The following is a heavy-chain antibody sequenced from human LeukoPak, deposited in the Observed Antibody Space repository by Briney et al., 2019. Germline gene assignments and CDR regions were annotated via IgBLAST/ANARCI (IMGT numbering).Heavy chain of an antibody. D-gene: IGHD3-22*01. CDR1: GGSISSYY. V-gene: IGHV4-59*01. Sequence: SETLSLTCTVSGGSISSYYWSWIRQPPGKGLEWIGYIYHSGSNNYNPSLKSRVTISVDTSKNQFSLKLSSVTAADTAVYYCARDPNYYDSSGYSRPSGMDVWGQGTTVTVSS. CDR2: IYHSGSN. J-gene: IGHJ6*02. CDR3: ARDPNYYDSSGYSRPSGMDV.